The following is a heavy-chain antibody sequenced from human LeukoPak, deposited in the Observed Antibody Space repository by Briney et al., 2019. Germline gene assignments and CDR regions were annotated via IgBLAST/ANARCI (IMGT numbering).Heavy chain of an antibody. CDR2: TSSGGSTV. D-gene: IGHD3-10*01. CDR1: GFTLSNYE. V-gene: IGHV3-48*03. J-gene: IGHJ4*02. Sequence: TGGSLRLSCAASGFTLSNYEMHWGRRGPGGGVGWGLYTSSGGSTVYYADSVKGRFTVSRDNAKNSLYLQMSSLRAEDTAVYYCARGGSFVEYWGQGTLVSVSS. CDR3: ARGGSFVEY.